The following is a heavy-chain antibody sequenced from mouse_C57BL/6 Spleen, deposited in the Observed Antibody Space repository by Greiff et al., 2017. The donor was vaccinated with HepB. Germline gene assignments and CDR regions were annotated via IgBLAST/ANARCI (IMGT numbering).Heavy chain of an antibody. J-gene: IGHJ1*03. CDR1: GFSLTSYG. CDR3: ARNLRKGNFDV. Sequence: VQRVESGPGLVQPSQSLSITCTVSGFSLTSYGVHWVRQSPGKGLEWLGVIWSGGSTDYNAAFISRLSISKDNSKSQVFFKMNSLQADDTAIYYCARNLRKGNFDVWGTGTTVTVSS. D-gene: IGHD1-3*01. V-gene: IGHV2-2*01. CDR2: IWSGGST.